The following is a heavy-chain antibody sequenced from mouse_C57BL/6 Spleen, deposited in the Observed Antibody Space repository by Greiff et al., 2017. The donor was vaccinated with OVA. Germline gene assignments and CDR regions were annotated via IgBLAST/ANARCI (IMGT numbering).Heavy chain of an antibody. CDR2: IDPSDSET. Sequence: QVQLKQPGAELVRPGSSVKLSCKASGYTFTSYWMHWVKQRPIQGLEWIGNIDPSDSETHYNQKFKDKATLTVDKSSSTAYMQLSSLTSEDSAVYYCARRGPPYYFDYWGQGTTLTVSS. V-gene: IGHV1-52*01. D-gene: IGHD3-3*01. CDR1: GYTFTSYW. J-gene: IGHJ2*01. CDR3: ARRGPPYYFDY.